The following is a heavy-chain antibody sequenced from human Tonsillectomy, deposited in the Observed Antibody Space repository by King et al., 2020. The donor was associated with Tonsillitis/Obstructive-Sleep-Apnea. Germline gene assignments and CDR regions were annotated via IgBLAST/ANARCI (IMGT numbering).Heavy chain of an antibody. CDR3: ARGCLEGLSGVSYYYYMDI. J-gene: IGHJ6*03. V-gene: IGHV1-8*01. CDR1: GYTFTSYD. Sequence: QLVQSGAEVKKPGASVKVSCKASGYTFTSYDINWVRQATGQGLEWMGWMNPNSGNTGYAQKFQGRVTMTRNTSISTAYMELSSLRSEDTAVYYCARGCLEGLSGVSYYYYMDIWGKGTTVTVSS. CDR2: MNPNSGNT. D-gene: IGHD3-16*02.